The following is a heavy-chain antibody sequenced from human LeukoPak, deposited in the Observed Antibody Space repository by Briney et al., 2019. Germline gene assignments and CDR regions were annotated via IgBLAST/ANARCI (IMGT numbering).Heavy chain of an antibody. CDR2: ISGSGGST. D-gene: IGHD3-10*01. CDR1: GFTFSSYA. Sequence: GGSLRLSCAASGFTFSSYAMSWVRQAPGKGLEWVSAISGSGGSTYYADSVKGRFTISRDNSKNTLCLQMNSLRAEDTAVYYCAKGITMVRGPIDYWGQGTLVTVSS. CDR3: AKGITMVRGPIDY. J-gene: IGHJ4*02. V-gene: IGHV3-23*01.